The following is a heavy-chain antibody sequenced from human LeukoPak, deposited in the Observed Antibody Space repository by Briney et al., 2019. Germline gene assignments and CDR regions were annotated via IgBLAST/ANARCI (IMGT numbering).Heavy chain of an antibody. V-gene: IGHV3-23*01. CDR2: ISSSGSGGNT. Sequence: GGSLRLSCTASGVTLSSYAMSWARQAPGKGLEWVSGISSSGSGGNTYYADSVKGRFTISRDSSKNTLFLHMNTLRAEDTATYYCAKDREYDDSYDYSGWGQGTLVTVSS. D-gene: IGHD3-16*01. CDR3: AKDREYDDSYDYSG. CDR1: GVTLSSYA. J-gene: IGHJ4*02.